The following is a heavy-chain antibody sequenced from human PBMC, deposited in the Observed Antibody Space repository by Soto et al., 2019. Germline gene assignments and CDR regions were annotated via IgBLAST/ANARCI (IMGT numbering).Heavy chain of an antibody. V-gene: IGHV5-51*01. D-gene: IGHD6-19*01. CDR1: GYSFTSYW. Sequence: GESLKISCKGSGYSFTSYWIGWVRQMPGKGLEWMGIIYPGDSDTRYSPSFQGQVTISADKSISTAYLQWSSLKASDTAMYYCARRVAVAGSLYYYGMDVWGQGTTVTVSS. CDR3: ARRVAVAGSLYYYGMDV. CDR2: IYPGDSDT. J-gene: IGHJ6*02.